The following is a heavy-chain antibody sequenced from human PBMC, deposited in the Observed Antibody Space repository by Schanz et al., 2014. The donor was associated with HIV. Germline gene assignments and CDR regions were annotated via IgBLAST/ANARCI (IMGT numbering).Heavy chain of an antibody. CDR1: GYTFTSSY. CDR3: ARNQYQMLPFDF. D-gene: IGHD2-15*01. J-gene: IGHJ4*02. Sequence: QVKLVQSGAEVKKPGASVRVSCKAFGYTFTSSYMHWVRQAPGQGLEWMGWINPTNGKTFYTQKFRGRVTMTRDTSVNTASMEVSRLMSDDTAVYYCARNQYQMLPFDFWGQGTLVTVSS. V-gene: IGHV1-2*02. CDR2: INPTNGKT.